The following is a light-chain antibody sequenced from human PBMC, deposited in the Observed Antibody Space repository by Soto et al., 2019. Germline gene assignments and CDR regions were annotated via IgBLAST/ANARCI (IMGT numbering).Light chain of an antibody. CDR3: CSYAAGSTVL. J-gene: IGLJ2*01. V-gene: IGLV2-23*01. Sequence: QSALTQPASVSGSPGQSITISCTGISSDVGSYSLVSWYQQHPGKAPKLMIYEGNKRPSGLSNRFSGSKSGNTASLTISGLQAEDEADYCCSYAAGSTVLFGGGTKVTVL. CDR2: EGN. CDR1: SSDVGSYSL.